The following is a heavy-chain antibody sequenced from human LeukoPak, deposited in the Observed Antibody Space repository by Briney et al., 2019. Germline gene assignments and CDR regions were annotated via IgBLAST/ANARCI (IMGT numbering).Heavy chain of an antibody. D-gene: IGHD6-25*01. Sequence: SETLSLTCTVSGGSISSGDYYWSWIRQPPGKGLEWIGYIYYSGSTYYNPSLKSRVTISVDTSKNQFSLKLSSVTAADTAVYYCARDSRPYYYYGMDVWGQGTTVTVSS. CDR3: ARDSRPYYYYGMDV. V-gene: IGHV4-30-4*01. CDR1: GGSISSGDYY. J-gene: IGHJ6*02. CDR2: IYYSGST.